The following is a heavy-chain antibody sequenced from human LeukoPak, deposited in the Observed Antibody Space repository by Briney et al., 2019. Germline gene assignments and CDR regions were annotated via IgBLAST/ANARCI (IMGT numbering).Heavy chain of an antibody. CDR2: INPNSGGT. J-gene: IGHJ4*02. V-gene: IGHV1-2*04. Sequence: ASVKVSCKASGYTFTGYYMHWVRQAPGQGLEWMGWINPNSGGTNYAQKFQGWVTMTRDTSISTAYMELSRLRSDDTAVYYCASSTPHGIFTPYDYWGQGTLVTVSS. CDR3: ASSTPHGIFTPYDY. CDR1: GYTFTGYY. D-gene: IGHD3-3*01.